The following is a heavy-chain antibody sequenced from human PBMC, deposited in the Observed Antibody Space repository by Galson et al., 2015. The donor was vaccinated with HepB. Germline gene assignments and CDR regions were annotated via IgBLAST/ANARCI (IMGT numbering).Heavy chain of an antibody. CDR3: AKDCGIFGVVIMTAFDS. CDR1: GFTFSISA. V-gene: IGHV3-23*01. J-gene: IGHJ3*01. Sequence: SLRLSCAASGFTFSISAMSWVRQAPGKGLEWVSGISGSGGSTWYADAVKGRGGSTYYAESVKGRFTISRDNSKNTLYLQMNSVRAEDTAVYYCAKDCGIFGVVIMTAFDSWGQGTMVTVSP. CDR2: ISGSGGSTWYADAVKGRGGST. D-gene: IGHD3-3*01.